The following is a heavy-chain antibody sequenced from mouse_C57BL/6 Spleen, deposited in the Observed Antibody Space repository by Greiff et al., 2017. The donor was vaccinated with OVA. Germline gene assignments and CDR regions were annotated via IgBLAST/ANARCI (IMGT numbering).Heavy chain of an antibody. V-gene: IGHV5-9-1*02. CDR1: GFTFSSYA. Sequence: EVKVVESGEGLVKPGGSLKLSCAASGFTFSSYAMSWVRQTPEKRLEWVAYISSGGDYIYYADTVKGRFTISRDNARNTLYLQMSSLKSEDTAMYYCTRSYYGSSIDYWGQGTTLTVSS. CDR3: TRSYYGSSIDY. CDR2: ISSGGDYI. D-gene: IGHD1-1*01. J-gene: IGHJ2*01.